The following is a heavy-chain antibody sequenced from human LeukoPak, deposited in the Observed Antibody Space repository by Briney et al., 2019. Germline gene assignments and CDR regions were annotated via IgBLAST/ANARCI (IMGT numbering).Heavy chain of an antibody. CDR1: GGSISSYY. J-gene: IGHJ3*01. V-gene: IGHV4-59*12. CDR3: ARETTMIVVVRTGGFDY. D-gene: IGHD3-22*01. Sequence: SETLSLTCTVSGGSISSYYWNWIRQPPGKGLEWIGYIYYSGSTNYNPSLKSRVTISVDKSKNQFSLKLSSVTAADTAVYYCARETTMIVVVRTGGFDYWGQGTMVTVSS. CDR2: IYYSGST.